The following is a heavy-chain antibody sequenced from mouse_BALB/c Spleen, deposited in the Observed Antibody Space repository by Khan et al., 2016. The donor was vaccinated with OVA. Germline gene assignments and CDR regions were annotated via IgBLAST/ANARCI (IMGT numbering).Heavy chain of an antibody. Sequence: QVQLQQSGAELARPGASVKLSCKASGYTFTDYYINWVKQRTGQGLEWIGEISPGSGDTYYNEKFKGKATLTADNSSTTAYMQLSSLTSEASAVYCCARRNYFGYTFAYWGQGTLVSVSA. D-gene: IGHD1-2*01. CDR2: ISPGSGDT. V-gene: IGHV1-77*01. CDR1: GYTFTDYY. CDR3: ARRNYFGYTFAY. J-gene: IGHJ3*01.